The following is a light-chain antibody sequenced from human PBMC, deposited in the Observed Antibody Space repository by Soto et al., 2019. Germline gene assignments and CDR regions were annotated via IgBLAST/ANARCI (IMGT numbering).Light chain of an antibody. J-gene: IGKJ4*01. CDR1: QSVSSN. CDR2: GAS. CDR3: QQYNNWPPLT. V-gene: IGKV3-15*01. Sequence: EIVMTQSPATLSVSPGERATLSCRASQSVSSNLAWYQQKPGQAPRLLIYGASTRATGIPARFSGSGSETEFILTISSLQSEDSAVYYCQQYNNWPPLTFGGGTKVEIK.